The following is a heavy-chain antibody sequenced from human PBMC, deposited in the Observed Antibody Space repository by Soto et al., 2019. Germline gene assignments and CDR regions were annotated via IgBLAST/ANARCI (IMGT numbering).Heavy chain of an antibody. V-gene: IGHV1-69*13. CDR1: GGTFNNYA. J-gene: IGHJ6*02. Sequence: SGKVSCKASGGTFNNYAFNWVRQAPGQGLEWMGGIIPMFVTSKHAQKFQGRVTLTADESRSTAYMELTSLRSEDTAVYYCARSQRGYCSGDKCEGYYYYGMDVWGQGTKVTVSS. CDR2: IIPMFVTS. CDR3: ARSQRGYCSGDKCEGYYYYGMDV. D-gene: IGHD2-15*01.